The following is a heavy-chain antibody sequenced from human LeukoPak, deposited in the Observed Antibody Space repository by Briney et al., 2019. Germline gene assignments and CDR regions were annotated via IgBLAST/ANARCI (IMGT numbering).Heavy chain of an antibody. CDR2: INHRGST. CDR1: GGSFSGYY. V-gene: IGHV4-34*01. J-gene: IGHJ4*02. CDR3: ARDVFWRGSDY. Sequence: PSETLSLTCAVYGGSFSGYYWSWIRQPPGRGLEWIGGINHRGSTNYNPSLKSRVTISIDTSKKQFSLKVSSVTAADTAVYYCARDVFWRGSDYWGQGALVTVSS. D-gene: IGHD3-3*01.